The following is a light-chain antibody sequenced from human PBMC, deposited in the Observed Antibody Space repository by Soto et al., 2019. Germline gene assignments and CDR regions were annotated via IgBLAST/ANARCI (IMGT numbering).Light chain of an antibody. CDR2: EVS. V-gene: IGLV2-14*01. CDR3: TSYTSDTALV. CDR1: SSDVGTYNY. J-gene: IGLJ1*01. Sequence: QSALTQPASVSGSPGQSITISCTGTSSDVGTYNYVSWYQHHPGKAPKLIIYEVSNRPSGVSNRFSGSKSGSTASLTISGLQAEDAADYHCTSYTSDTALVFGTGTKLTVL.